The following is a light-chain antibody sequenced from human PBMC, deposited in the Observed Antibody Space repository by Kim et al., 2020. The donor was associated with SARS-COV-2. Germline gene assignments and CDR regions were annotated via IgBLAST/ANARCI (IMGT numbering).Light chain of an antibody. J-gene: IGKJ1*01. Sequence: GSLGDRVTSTCRASQSISNYLSWYQQKPGKAPKLLIYTASSLQSGVPSRFSGSGSGTDFTLTISSLQPEDFATYYCQQSYSNPRTFGQGTKVDIK. CDR2: TAS. CDR3: QQSYSNPRT. V-gene: IGKV1-39*01. CDR1: QSISNY.